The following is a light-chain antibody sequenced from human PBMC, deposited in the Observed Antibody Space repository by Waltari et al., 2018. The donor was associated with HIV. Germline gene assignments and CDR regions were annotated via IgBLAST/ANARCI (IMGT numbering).Light chain of an antibody. J-gene: IGLJ3*02. Sequence: QSGLTKPPSLSGTHGQRLTIPCSGNTSNIGRTYVFRYRQLPGPAPLLLLYRHDHLPAGVVDRFSGSRSGASSSLVIGGLRVEDEADYYCAAWDDSLSGRVFGGGTKLTVL. CDR2: RHD. CDR3: AAWDDSLSGRV. V-gene: IGLV1-47*01. CDR1: TSNIGRTY.